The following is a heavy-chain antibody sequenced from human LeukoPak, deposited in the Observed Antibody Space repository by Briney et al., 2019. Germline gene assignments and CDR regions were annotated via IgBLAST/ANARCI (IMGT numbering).Heavy chain of an antibody. V-gene: IGHV3-7*01. CDR1: GFTFSSFW. Sequence: PGGSLRLSCAASGFTFSSFWMSWLRQAPGKGLVWVANINQDGSEKYYVDSVKGRFTISRDNAKNSLYLQMNSLRADNTAVYYWARAPEGSGSSYYFDYWGQGTLVTVSS. CDR3: ARAPEGSGSSYYFDY. D-gene: IGHD3-10*01. CDR2: INQDGSEK. J-gene: IGHJ4*02.